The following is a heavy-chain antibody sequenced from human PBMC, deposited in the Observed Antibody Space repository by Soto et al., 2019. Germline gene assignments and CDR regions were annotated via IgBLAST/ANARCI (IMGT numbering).Heavy chain of an antibody. Sequence: QVQLVESGGGLVKPGGSLRLSCVASGFTFSDYYMGWVRQAPGKGLEYISYIVTSSAYTNYADSEKGRFSISRDNAKNSLHLVMNSLRAEDSGVYYCARLRASSWYMGGYLDYWGLGTQVTVSS. CDR1: GFTFSDYY. D-gene: IGHD6-13*01. CDR2: IVTSSAYT. CDR3: ARLRASSWYMGGYLDY. V-gene: IGHV3-11*06. J-gene: IGHJ4*02.